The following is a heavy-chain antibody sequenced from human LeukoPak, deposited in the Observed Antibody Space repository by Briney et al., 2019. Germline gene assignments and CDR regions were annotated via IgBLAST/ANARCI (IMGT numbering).Heavy chain of an antibody. J-gene: IGHJ3*02. Sequence: SDTLSLTCAVSGYSISSSNWWGWIRRPPREGLEGIGYIYYRESIYYRPSLKSRVTMSVDKSKNQFSLNLSSATAVDTAVYYCGRASLDAFDIWGQGTMVTVSS. CDR3: GRASLDAFDI. CDR2: IYYRESI. V-gene: IGHV4-28*05. CDR1: GYSISSSNW.